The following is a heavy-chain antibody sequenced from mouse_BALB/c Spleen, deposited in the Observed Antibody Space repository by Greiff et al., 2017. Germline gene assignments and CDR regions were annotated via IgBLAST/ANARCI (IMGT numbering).Heavy chain of an antibody. CDR3: ARGVWLLNLDD. J-gene: IGHJ2*01. CDR2: ISSGGST. CDR1: GFTFSSYA. Sequence: EVHLVESGGGLVKPGGSLKLSCAASGFTFSSYAMSWVRQTPEKRLEWVASISSGGSTYYPDSVKGRFTISRDNARNILYLQMSSLRSEDTAMYYCARGVWLLNLDDWGQGTTLTVSS. V-gene: IGHV5-6-5*01. D-gene: IGHD2-3*01.